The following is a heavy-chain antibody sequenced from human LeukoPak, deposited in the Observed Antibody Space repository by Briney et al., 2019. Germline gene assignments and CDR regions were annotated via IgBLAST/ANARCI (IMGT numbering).Heavy chain of an antibody. CDR2: IYPYDSDT. Sequence: NHGESLKISCKSSGSFFTSYWIGWVRQMPGKGLEWMGIIYPYDSDTRDSSAFQGQVTISDDKSISTAYLQWSNLKASDTAMYYCARHIEYSAWNPDYWGQGTLVTVSS. CDR1: GSFFTSYW. V-gene: IGHV5-51*01. J-gene: IGHJ4*02. D-gene: IGHD5-12*01. CDR3: ARHIEYSAWNPDY.